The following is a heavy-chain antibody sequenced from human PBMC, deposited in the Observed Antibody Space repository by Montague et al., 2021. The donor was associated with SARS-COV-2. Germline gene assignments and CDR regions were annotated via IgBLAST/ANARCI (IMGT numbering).Heavy chain of an antibody. CDR2: VHNTGNS. CDR3: ARLPTGFPNWFDT. J-gene: IGHJ5*02. D-gene: IGHD3-9*01. CDR1: GASISLNSHS. Sequence: SETLSLTCTVSGASISLNSHSWGWLRQPPGRGLEWITTVHNTGNSYHNSSLQSRVTISRDTSQRRVSLRLNSMTTADTAVYYCARLPTGFPNWFDTWGQGILVTVSS. V-gene: IGHV4-39*01.